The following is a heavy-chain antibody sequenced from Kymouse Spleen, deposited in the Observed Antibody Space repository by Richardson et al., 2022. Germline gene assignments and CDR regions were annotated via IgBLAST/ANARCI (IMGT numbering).Heavy chain of an antibody. Sequence: EVQLVESGGGLVKPGGSLRLSCAASGFTFSNAWMSWVRQAPGKGLEWVGRIKSKTDGGTTDYAAPVKGRFTISRDDSKNTLYLQMNSLKTEDTAVYYCTTPPDGRYYYYYGMDVWGQGTTVTVSS. CDR1: GFTFSNAW. V-gene: IGHV3-15*01. CDR2: IKSKTDGGTT. CDR3: TTPPDGRYYYYYGMDV. D-gene: IGHD1-26*01,IGHD3-10*01,IGHD3-16*02. J-gene: IGHJ6*02.